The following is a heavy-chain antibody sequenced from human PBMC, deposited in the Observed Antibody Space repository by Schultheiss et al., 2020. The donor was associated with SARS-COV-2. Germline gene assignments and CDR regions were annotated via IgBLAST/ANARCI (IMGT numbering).Heavy chain of an antibody. CDR1: GFTFSNAW. CDR2: IRSKANSYAT. D-gene: IGHD4-17*01. CDR3: ARSPDYGDYYYYYGMDV. V-gene: IGHV3-73*01. Sequence: GGSLRLSCAASGFTFSNAWMSWVRQAPGKGLEWVGRIRSKANSYATAYAASVKGRFTISRDDSKNTAYLQMNSLKTEDTAVYYCARSPDYGDYYYYYGMDVWGQGTTVTVSS. J-gene: IGHJ6*02.